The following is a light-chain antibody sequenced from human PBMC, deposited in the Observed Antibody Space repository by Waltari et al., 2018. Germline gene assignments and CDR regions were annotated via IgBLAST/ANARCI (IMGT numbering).Light chain of an antibody. Sequence: DIQMTQSPSTLSTSVGDRVSITCRASQSISSWWAWYQQKPGKAPKLLIYKASSLESGVPSRFSGSGSGTEFTLTISSLQPDDIATYYCQQYNSYPSYTFGQGTNLEIK. CDR1: QSISSW. J-gene: IGKJ2*01. V-gene: IGKV1-5*03. CDR2: KAS. CDR3: QQYNSYPSYT.